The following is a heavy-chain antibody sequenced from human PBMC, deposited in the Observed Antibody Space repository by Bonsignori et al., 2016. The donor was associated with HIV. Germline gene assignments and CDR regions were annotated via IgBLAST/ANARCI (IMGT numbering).Heavy chain of an antibody. J-gene: IGHJ5*02. CDR3: ARGGWVKGWFDP. CDR2: IYSGGST. CDR1: GFTVSSNY. Sequence: GESLKISCAVSGFTVSSNYMSWVRQAPGKGLEWVSVIYSGGSTYYADSVKGRFSISRDNSKNTLYLQMNSLRAEDTAVYYCARGGWVKGWFDPWGQGTLVTVSS. D-gene: IGHD6-19*01. V-gene: IGHV3-53*01.